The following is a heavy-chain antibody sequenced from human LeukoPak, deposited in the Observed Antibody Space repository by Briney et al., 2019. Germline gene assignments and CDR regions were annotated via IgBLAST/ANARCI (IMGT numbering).Heavy chain of an antibody. J-gene: IGHJ4*02. Sequence: GGSLRLSCAASEFSVGSNYMTWVRQAPGKGLEWVAFIRYDGSNKYYADSVKGRFTISRDNSKNTLYLQMNSLRAEDTAVYYCAKDQRVRGVIAPISDCWGQGTLVTVSS. CDR1: EFSVGSNY. CDR2: IRYDGSNK. V-gene: IGHV3-30*02. CDR3: AKDQRVRGVIAPISDC. D-gene: IGHD3-10*01.